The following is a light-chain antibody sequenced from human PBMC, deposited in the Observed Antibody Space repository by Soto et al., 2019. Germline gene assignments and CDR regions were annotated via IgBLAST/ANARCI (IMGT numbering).Light chain of an antibody. J-gene: IGLJ2*01. V-gene: IGLV2-23*02. CDR2: GVN. CDR3: CSYAGSYAHVV. CDR1: SSDVGSYDL. Sequence: QSALTQPASVSGSPGQSITISCAGTSSDVGSYDLVYWYQQHPGKAPTLMIHGVNKRPSGVSNRFSGSKSGNTASLTISVLQAEDEADYHCCSYAGSYAHVVFGGGTKLTVL.